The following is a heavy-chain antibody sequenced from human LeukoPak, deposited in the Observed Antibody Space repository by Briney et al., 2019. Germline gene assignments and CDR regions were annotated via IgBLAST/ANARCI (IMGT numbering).Heavy chain of an antibody. Sequence: SGGSLRLSCAASGFTFSSYWMYWVRQAPGKGLLWVSRISSDENTTTYAESVKGRFTISRDNAKNTLYLQMSSPRAEDTAVYYCTRGTGYGSGWSTYWGQGILVTVSS. CDR3: TRGTGYGSGWSTY. D-gene: IGHD6-19*01. J-gene: IGHJ4*02. CDR1: GFTFSSYW. V-gene: IGHV3-74*01. CDR2: ISSDENTT.